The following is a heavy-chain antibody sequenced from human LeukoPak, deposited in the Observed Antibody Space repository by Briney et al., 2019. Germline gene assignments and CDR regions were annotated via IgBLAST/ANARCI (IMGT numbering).Heavy chain of an antibody. CDR3: ARDVEGGTFDI. CDR2: IDQSGGRN. D-gene: IGHD3-16*01. J-gene: IGHJ3*02. V-gene: IGHV3-7*05. CDR1: GFTFSRFW. Sequence: TGGSLRLSCAASGFTFSRFWMNWVRQAPGRGLEWVANIDQSGGRNNYVDSVKGRFTISRDNAKNLLFLEMSSLRADDTAVYFCARDVEGGTFDIWGQGTTVTVSS.